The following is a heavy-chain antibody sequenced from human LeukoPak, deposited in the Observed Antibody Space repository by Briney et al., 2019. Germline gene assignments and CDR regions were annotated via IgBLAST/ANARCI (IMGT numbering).Heavy chain of an antibody. CDR2: IIPILGIA. J-gene: IGHJ4*02. Sequence: GASVKVSCKASGGTFSSYAISWVRQAPGQGLEWMGRIIPILGIANYAQKFQGRVTITADKSTSTAYMELSSPRSEDTAVYYCARAVIQLWSLDYWGQGTLVTVSS. D-gene: IGHD5-18*01. CDR1: GGTFSSYA. V-gene: IGHV1-69*04. CDR3: ARAVIQLWSLDY.